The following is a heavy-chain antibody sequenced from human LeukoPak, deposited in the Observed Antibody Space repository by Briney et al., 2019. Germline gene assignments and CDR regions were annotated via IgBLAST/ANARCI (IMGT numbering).Heavy chain of an antibody. J-gene: IGHJ6*03. CDR2: IYTSGSS. V-gene: IGHV4-4*07. CDR3: ARAAYGDYRYYFFYLDV. Sequence: SETLSLTCTVSGGSINSYYWSWVRQPAGKGLEWIGRIYTSGSSNYNPSLKSRVTMSVDTSKNQFSLRLTSVTAADTAVYYCARAAYGDYRYYFFYLDVWGKGTTVTVSS. CDR1: GGSINSYY. D-gene: IGHD4-17*01.